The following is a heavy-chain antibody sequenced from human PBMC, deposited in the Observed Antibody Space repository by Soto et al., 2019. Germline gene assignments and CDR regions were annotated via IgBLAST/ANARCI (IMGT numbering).Heavy chain of an antibody. V-gene: IGHV3-48*03. D-gene: IGHD5-12*01. J-gene: IGHJ4*02. CDR2: ISSSGSTI. CDR1: GFTFSSYE. Sequence: GGSLRLSCAASGFTFSSYEMKWVRQAPGKGLEWVSYISSSGSTIYYADSVKGRFTISRDNAKNSLYLQMNSLRAEDTAVYYCARDQGGYNGYVYWGQGTLVTVSS. CDR3: ARDQGGYNGYVY.